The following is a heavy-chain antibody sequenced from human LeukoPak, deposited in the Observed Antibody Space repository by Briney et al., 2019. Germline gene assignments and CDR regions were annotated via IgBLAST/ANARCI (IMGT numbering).Heavy chain of an antibody. CDR1: GFTFSSYA. J-gene: IGHJ5*02. CDR3: AKEPTSSGIYSPVWVDP. D-gene: IGHD2-15*01. CDR2: ISATGGSA. Sequence: PGGSLRLSCAASGFTFSSYAMSWVRQAPGKGLEWVSVISATGGSAYYADSVKGRFTISRDNSKNTLYLKMSSLRDEDTAVYYCAKEPTSSGIYSPVWVDPQGQGTLVTVSS. V-gene: IGHV3-23*01.